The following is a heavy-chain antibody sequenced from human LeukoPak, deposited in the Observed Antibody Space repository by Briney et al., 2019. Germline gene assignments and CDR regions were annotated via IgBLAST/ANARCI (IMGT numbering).Heavy chain of an antibody. CDR1: GYTFTGYY. Sequence: AASVKVSCKASGYTFTGYYMHWVRQAPGQGLEWMGWINPNSGGTNYAQKFQGRVTMTRDTSISTAYMELSRLRSDDTAVYYCARVRLNYYDSSGYALDYWGQGTLVTVSS. CDR3: ARVRLNYYDSSGYALDY. CDR2: INPNSGGT. V-gene: IGHV1-2*02. D-gene: IGHD3-22*01. J-gene: IGHJ4*02.